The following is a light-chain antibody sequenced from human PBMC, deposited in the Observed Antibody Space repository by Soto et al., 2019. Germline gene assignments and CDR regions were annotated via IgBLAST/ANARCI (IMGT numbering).Light chain of an antibody. J-gene: IGKJ1*01. CDR1: QSISSY. CDR3: QQRYNTPLT. CDR2: AAS. Sequence: DILTFQSKSSLSTSVGDRVTITCRASQSISSYLNWYQQKPGKAPKLLIYAASSLQSGVPSRFSGSGSGTDFTLTISSLQPEDFATYYCQQRYNTPLTFGQGTRMDIK. V-gene: IGKV1-39*01.